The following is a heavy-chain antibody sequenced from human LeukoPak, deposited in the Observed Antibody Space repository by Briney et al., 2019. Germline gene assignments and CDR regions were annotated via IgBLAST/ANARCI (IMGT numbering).Heavy chain of an antibody. J-gene: IGHJ3*02. Sequence: PGGSLRLSCAASGFTFSSYSMNWVRQAPGKGLEWVSSISSSSSYIYYADSVKGRFTISRDNAKNSLYLQMNSLRAEDTAVYYCARDGCSSTSCYRRDAFDIWGQGTMVTVSS. V-gene: IGHV3-21*01. CDR3: ARDGCSSTSCYRRDAFDI. D-gene: IGHD2-2*01. CDR2: ISSSSSYI. CDR1: GFTFSSYS.